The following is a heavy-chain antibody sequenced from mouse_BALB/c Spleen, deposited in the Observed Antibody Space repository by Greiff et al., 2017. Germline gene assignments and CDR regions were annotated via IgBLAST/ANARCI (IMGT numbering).Heavy chain of an antibody. CDR1: GFTFSSYA. J-gene: IGHJ3*01. CDR2: ISSGGSYT. D-gene: IGHD2-10*02. Sequence: EVMLVESGGGLVKPGGSLKLSCAASGFTFSSYAMAWVRQSPEKRLEWVAEISSGGSYTYYPDTVTGRFTISRDNAKNTLYLEMSSLRSEDTAMYYCARDWEYGNSWFAYWGQGTLVTVSA. CDR3: ARDWEYGNSWFAY. V-gene: IGHV5-9-4*01.